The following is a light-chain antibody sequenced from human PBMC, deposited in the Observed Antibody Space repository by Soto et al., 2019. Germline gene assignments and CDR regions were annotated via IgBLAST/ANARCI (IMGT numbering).Light chain of an antibody. CDR1: QSVSSSY. V-gene: IGKV3-20*01. J-gene: IGKJ2*01. CDR3: RQYGSAPRYT. Sequence: EIVLTQSPGTLSLSPGERATLSCRASQSVSSSYLAWYQQKPGQAPRLLIYGASSRATGIPDRFRGSGSGRDVTPPISSLEPEDFAVYYCRQYGSAPRYTFGEGTKMEIK. CDR2: GAS.